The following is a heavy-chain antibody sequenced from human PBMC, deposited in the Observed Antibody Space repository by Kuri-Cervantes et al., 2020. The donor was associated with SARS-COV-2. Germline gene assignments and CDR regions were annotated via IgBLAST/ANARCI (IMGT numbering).Heavy chain of an antibody. Sequence: GESLKISCVASGFTFSSYWMHWVRQAPGKGLVWVSRLTNDGSDAIFADSVKGRFTISRDNAKNMLYLYMNSLRADDTAVYYCARNEWELFSGYYFDYWGQGTLVTVSS. J-gene: IGHJ4*02. CDR1: GFTFSSYW. D-gene: IGHD1-26*01. V-gene: IGHV3-74*01. CDR2: LTNDGSDA. CDR3: ARNEWELFSGYYFDY.